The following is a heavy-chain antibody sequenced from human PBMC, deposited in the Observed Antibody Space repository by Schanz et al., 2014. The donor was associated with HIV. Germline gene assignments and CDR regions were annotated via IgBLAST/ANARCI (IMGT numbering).Heavy chain of an antibody. CDR3: ARGWRENSFDY. CDR2: ISPGGDTI. CDR1: GFTFRTFS. D-gene: IGHD4-4*01. Sequence: VQLVESGGGVVQPGRSLRLSCAVSGFTFRTFSMDWVRQSPGRGLEWLAYISPGGDTIYYAESVKGRFTISRDYDKSSLYLQMSSLRDDDTAVYYCARGWRENSFDYWGQGTLVTVSS. J-gene: IGHJ4*02. V-gene: IGHV3-48*02.